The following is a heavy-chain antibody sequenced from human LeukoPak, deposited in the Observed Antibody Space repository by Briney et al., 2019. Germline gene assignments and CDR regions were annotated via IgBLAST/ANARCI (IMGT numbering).Heavy chain of an antibody. CDR2: IYTSGST. CDR3: AREGAIVVVPAAQDYYYYYMDV. V-gene: IGHV4-61*02. CDR1: GGSLSSGSYY. D-gene: IGHD2-2*01. J-gene: IGHJ6*03. Sequence: SETLSLTCTVSGGSLSSGSYYWSWIRQPAGTGLEWIGRIYTSGSTNYNPSLKSRVTISVDTSKNQFSLKLSSVTAADTAVYYCAREGAIVVVPAAQDYYYYYMDVCGKGTTVTVSS.